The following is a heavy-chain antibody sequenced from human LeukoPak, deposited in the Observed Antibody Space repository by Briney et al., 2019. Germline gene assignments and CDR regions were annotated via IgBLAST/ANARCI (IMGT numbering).Heavy chain of an antibody. V-gene: IGHV4-61*02. CDR1: GGSISSGSYY. CDR3: ARDLPQWSPYFDY. Sequence: PSQTLSLTCTVCGGSISSGSYYWSWIRQPAGKGLEWIGRIYTSGSTNYNPSLKSRVTISVDASKNQFSLKLSSVTAADTAVYYCARDLPQWSPYFDYWGQGTLVTVSS. CDR2: IYTSGST. J-gene: IGHJ4*02. D-gene: IGHD6-19*01.